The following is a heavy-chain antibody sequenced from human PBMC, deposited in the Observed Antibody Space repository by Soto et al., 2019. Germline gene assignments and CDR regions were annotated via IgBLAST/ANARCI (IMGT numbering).Heavy chain of an antibody. CDR2: IYYSGST. CDR3: ARERRAAAGTPCWFDP. J-gene: IGHJ5*02. D-gene: IGHD6-13*01. V-gene: IGHV4-59*01. CDR1: GGSISSYY. Sequence: SETLSLTCTVSGGSISSYYWSWIRQPPGKGLEWIGYIYYSGSTNYNPSLKSRVTISVDTSKNQFSLKLSSVTAADTAVYYCARERRAAAGTPCWFDPWGQGTLVTVSS.